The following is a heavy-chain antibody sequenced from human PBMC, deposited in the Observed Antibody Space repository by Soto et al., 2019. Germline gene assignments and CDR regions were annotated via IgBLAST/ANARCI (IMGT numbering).Heavy chain of an antibody. J-gene: IGHJ5*02. CDR1: GGSFSCSY. CDR3: ARSSGVSATNWFDA. D-gene: IGHD3-10*01. Sequence: SETLSLTCAVYGGSFSCSYWSWIRQPPGKGLEWIGEIYYSGSTNYNPSLTSRVTMSIDKSKNQFFLNLTSVTAADTALYYCARSSGVSATNWFDAWGQGTLVTVSS. CDR2: IYYSGST. V-gene: IGHV4-34*10.